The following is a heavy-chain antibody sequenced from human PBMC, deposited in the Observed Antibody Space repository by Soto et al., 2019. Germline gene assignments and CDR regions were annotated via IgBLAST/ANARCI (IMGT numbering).Heavy chain of an antibody. CDR3: ARSTDCSSTSCYANYYYGMDV. V-gene: IGHV1-2*04. Sequence: GASVKVSCKASGYTSTGYYMHWVRQAPGQGLEWMGWINPNSGGTNYAQKFQGWVTMTRDTSISTAYMELSRLRSDDTAVYYCARSTDCSSTSCYANYYYGMDVWGQGTTVTVSS. D-gene: IGHD2-2*01. CDR2: INPNSGGT. J-gene: IGHJ6*02. CDR1: GYTSTGYY.